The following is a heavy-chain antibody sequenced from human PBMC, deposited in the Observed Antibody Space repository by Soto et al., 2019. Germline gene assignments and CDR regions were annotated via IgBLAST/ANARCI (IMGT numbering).Heavy chain of an antibody. CDR2: IYYSGST. V-gene: IGHV4-59*08. J-gene: IGHJ3*02. D-gene: IGHD2-2*01. CDR1: GGSISSYY. CDR3: ARLNVVPAELDAFDI. Sequence: PSETLSLTCTVSGGSISSYYWSWIRQPPGKGLEWIGYIYYSGSTNYNPSLKSRVTISVDTSKNQFSLKLSSVTAADTAVYYCARLNVVPAELDAFDIWGQGTMFTVSS.